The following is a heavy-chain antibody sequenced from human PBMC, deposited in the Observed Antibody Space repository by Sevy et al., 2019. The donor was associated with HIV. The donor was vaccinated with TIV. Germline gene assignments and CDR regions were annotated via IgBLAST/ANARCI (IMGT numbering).Heavy chain of an antibody. J-gene: IGHJ3*02. CDR2: IYYSGST. CDR1: GGSISSSSYY. Sequence: QSQTLSLTCTVSGGSISSSSYYWGWIRQPPGKGLEWIGSIYYSGSTYYNPSLKSRVTISVDTSKNQFSLKLSSVTAADTAVYYCASPLNNPTHLGYCTGGVCLPPRDAFDIWGQGTMVTVSS. D-gene: IGHD2-8*02. V-gene: IGHV4-39*01. CDR3: ASPLNNPTHLGYCTGGVCLPPRDAFDI.